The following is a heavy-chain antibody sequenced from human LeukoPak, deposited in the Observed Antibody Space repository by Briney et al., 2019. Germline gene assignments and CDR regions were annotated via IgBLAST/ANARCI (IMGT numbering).Heavy chain of an antibody. Sequence: SETLSLTCTVSGGSISSYYWSWIRQPPGGGLEWIASLSSGGITLYSASLKSRVTIFADTSDYQFFLSLRSVTAADTAVYYCSRVSSRRFDYWGQGNLVTVSS. CDR1: GGSISSYY. V-gene: IGHV4-4*08. CDR3: SRVSSRRFDY. CDR2: LSSGGIT. J-gene: IGHJ4*02.